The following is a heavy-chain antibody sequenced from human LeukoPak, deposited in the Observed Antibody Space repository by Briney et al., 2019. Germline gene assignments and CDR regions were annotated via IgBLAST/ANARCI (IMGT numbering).Heavy chain of an antibody. CDR3: ATAGLGSGAFPFDY. V-gene: IGHV1-8*03. J-gene: IGHJ4*02. CDR2: MNPNSGNT. D-gene: IGHD3-16*01. Sequence: ASVKVSCKASGYTFTSYDINWVRQATGQGLEWMGWMNPNSGNTGYAQKFQGRVTITRNTSISTAYMELSSLRSEDTAVYYCATAGLGSGAFPFDYWGQGTLVTVSS. CDR1: GYTFTSYD.